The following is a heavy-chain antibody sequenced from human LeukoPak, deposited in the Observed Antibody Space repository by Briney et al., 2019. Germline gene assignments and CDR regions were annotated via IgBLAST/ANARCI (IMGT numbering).Heavy chain of an antibody. CDR1: GFTFSSYA. D-gene: IGHD3-3*01. CDR2: ISGSGGST. J-gene: IGHJ4*02. CDR3: AKGPPGYYDFWSGYCDY. Sequence: PGGSLRLSCAASGFTFSSYAMGWVRQAPGKGLEWVSAISGSGGSTYYADSVKGRFTISRDNSKNTLYLQMNSLRAEDTAVYYCAKGPPGYYDFWSGYCDYWGQGTLVTVSS. V-gene: IGHV3-23*01.